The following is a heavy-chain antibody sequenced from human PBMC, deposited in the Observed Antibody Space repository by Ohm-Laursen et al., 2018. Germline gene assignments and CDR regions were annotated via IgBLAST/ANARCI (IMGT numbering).Heavy chain of an antibody. J-gene: IGHJ6*02. CDR3: AKGGAAWGDV. CDR1: GFTFSSYG. D-gene: IGHD7-27*01. Sequence: SLRLSCAASGFTFSSYGMHWVRQAPGKGLEWVSAISGSDGSTYYADSVKGRFTISRDNSKNTLYLQMNSLRAEDTAVYYCAKGGAAWGDVWGQGTTVTVSS. V-gene: IGHV3-23*01. CDR2: ISGSDGST.